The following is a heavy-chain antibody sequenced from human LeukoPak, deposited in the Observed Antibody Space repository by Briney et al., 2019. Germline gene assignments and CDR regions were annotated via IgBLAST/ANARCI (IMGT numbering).Heavy chain of an antibody. J-gene: IGHJ4*02. Sequence: SETLSLTCTVSGYSISSGYYWGWIRQPPGKGLEWIGSIYHSGSTYYNPSLKSRVTISVDTSKNQFSLKPSSVTAADTAVYYCARVVPAADYWGQGTLVTVSS. CDR2: IYHSGST. CDR3: ARVVPAADY. V-gene: IGHV4-38-2*02. CDR1: GYSISSGYY. D-gene: IGHD2-2*01.